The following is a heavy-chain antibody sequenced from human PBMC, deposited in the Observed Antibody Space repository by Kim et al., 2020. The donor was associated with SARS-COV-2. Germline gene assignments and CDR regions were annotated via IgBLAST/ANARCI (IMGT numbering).Heavy chain of an antibody. V-gene: IGHV3-30*02. Sequence: NKYYADSVKGRFTISRDNSKNTLYLQMNSLRAEDTAVYYCAKGFLGGLDYWGQGTLVTVSS. D-gene: IGHD3-10*01. J-gene: IGHJ4*02. CDR3: AKGFLGGLDY. CDR2: NK.